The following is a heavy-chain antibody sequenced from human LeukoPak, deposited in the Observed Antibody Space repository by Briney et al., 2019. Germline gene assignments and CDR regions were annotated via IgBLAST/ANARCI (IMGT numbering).Heavy chain of an antibody. V-gene: IGHV3-30*18. J-gene: IGHJ6*02. CDR2: ISYDGSNK. CDR1: GFTFSSCG. CDR3: AKDVGVAALADYYGMDV. Sequence: GGSLRLSCAASGFTFSSCGMHWVRQAPGKGLEWVAVISYDGSNKYYADSVKGRFTISRDNSKNTLYLQMNSLRAEDTAVYYCAKDVGVAALADYYGMDVWGQGTTVTVSS. D-gene: IGHD2-21*01.